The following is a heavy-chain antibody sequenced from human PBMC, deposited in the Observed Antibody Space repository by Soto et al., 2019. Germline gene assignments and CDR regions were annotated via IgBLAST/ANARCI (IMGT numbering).Heavy chain of an antibody. CDR2: IKSKSEGETT. CDR1: GLTFSNAW. D-gene: IGHD2-8*01. V-gene: IGHV3-15*01. J-gene: IGHJ4*02. CDR3: TILKMAPAH. Sequence: EVQLVDSGGGLVEPGGSLRLSCVVSGLTFSNAWMSWVRQAPGKGLEWVGRIKSKSEGETTDYAAPVKGRFTISRHDSNSTLYLQMNSLKTEDTAVYYCTILKMAPAHWGQGTLVTVSS.